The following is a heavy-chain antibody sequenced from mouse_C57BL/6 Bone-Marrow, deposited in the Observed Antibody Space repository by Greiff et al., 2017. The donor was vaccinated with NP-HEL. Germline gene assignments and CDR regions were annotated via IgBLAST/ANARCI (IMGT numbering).Heavy chain of an antibody. J-gene: IGHJ3*01. CDR2: ISRGSSTI. D-gene: IGHD2-4*01. CDR1: GFTFSDYG. V-gene: IGHV5-17*01. Sequence: EVKLMESGGGLVKPGGSLKLSCAASGFTFSDYGMHWVRQAPEKGLEWVAYISRGSSTIYYADTVKGRFTISRDNAKNTPFLQMTSLRSEDTAMDYCARWDYSDYEAWFAYWGQGTLVTVSA. CDR3: ARWDYSDYEAWFAY.